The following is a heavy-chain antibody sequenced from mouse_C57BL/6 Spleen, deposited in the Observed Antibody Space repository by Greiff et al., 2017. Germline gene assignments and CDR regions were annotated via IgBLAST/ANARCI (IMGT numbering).Heavy chain of an antibody. CDR1: GYTFTDYY. V-gene: IGHV1-76*01. CDR2: IYPGSGNT. D-gene: IGHD2-3*01. CDR3: ARILYDYFDY. J-gene: IGHJ2*01. Sequence: QVQLQQSGAELVRPGASVKLSCKASGYTFTDYYINWVKQRPGQGLEWIARIYPGSGNTYYNEKFKGKATLTAEKSSSTAYMQLSSLTSEDSAVYFCARILYDYFDYWGQGTTLTVSS.